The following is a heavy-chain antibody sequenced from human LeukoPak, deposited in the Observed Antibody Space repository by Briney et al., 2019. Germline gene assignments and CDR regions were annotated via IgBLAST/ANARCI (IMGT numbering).Heavy chain of an antibody. V-gene: IGHV3-74*01. CDR3: ARGQSQYFDWYLGFFDY. CDR2: VKSDGSST. Sequence: GGSLRLSCAASGVMFPSYWMTWVRQAPGKGLVWVSRVKSDGSSTSYADSVKGRFTISRDNAKNTLYLEMNSLRADDTAVYYCARGQSQYFDWYLGFFDYWGQGTLVTVSS. D-gene: IGHD3-9*01. CDR1: GVMFPSYW. J-gene: IGHJ4*02.